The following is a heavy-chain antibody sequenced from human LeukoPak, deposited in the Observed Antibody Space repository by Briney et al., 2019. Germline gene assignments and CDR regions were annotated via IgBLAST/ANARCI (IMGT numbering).Heavy chain of an antibody. CDR2: VDSRGSA. V-gene: IGHV4-4*07. J-gene: IGHJ2*01. Sequence: SETLSLTCTVSGGSFTSDHWNWIRQPAGKGLEWIGRVDSRGSANYNPSLRSRVALSADTSKNQFFLRLNSVTAADTAVYYCARDDSGGWYSDWFFDLWGRGTLVTVSS. D-gene: IGHD6-19*01. CDR1: GGSFTSDH. CDR3: ARDDSGGWYSDWFFDL.